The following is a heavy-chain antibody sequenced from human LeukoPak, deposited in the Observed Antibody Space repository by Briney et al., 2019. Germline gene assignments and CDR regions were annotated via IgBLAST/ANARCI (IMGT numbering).Heavy chain of an antibody. CDR3: ARAEGYCSSSSCYAY. J-gene: IGHJ4*02. CDR1: GGTFSSYT. CDR2: IIPILGIA. D-gene: IGHD2-2*01. V-gene: IGHV1-69*02. Sequence: VASVKVSCKTSGGTFSSYTISCVRQAPGQGLEWMGRIIPILGIANNAQKLQGSVTITADKSTSTAYMELSSLRSEDTAVYYCARAEGYCSSSSCYAYWGQGTLVSVSS.